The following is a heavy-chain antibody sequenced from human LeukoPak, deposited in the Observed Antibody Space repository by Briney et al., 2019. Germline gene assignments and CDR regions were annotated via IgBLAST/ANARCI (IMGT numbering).Heavy chain of an antibody. CDR2: IWYDGSNK. V-gene: IGHV3-33*06. CDR1: GFTFSSYG. Sequence: GGSLRLSCAASGFTFSSYGMHWVRQAPGKGREWVAVIWYDGSNKYYADSVKGRFTISRDNSKNTLYLQMNSLRAEDTAVYYCAKDSKDYYYYYMDVWGKGTTVTVSS. CDR3: AKDSKDYYYYYMDV. J-gene: IGHJ6*03.